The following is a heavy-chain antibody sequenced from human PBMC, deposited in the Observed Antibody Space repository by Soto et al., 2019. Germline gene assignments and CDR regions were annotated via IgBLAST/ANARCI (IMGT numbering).Heavy chain of an antibody. CDR1: GGSISSGGYY. D-gene: IGHD2-2*01. J-gene: IGHJ6*02. Sequence: PSETLSLTCTVSGGSISSGGYYWSWIRQHPRKGLEWIGYIYYSGSTYYNPSLKSRVTISVDTSKNQFSLKLSSVTAADTAVYYCARGGYCSSTSCYSSPGPYGMDVWGQGTTVTVSS. CDR3: ARGGYCSSTSCYSSPGPYGMDV. V-gene: IGHV4-31*03. CDR2: IYYSGST.